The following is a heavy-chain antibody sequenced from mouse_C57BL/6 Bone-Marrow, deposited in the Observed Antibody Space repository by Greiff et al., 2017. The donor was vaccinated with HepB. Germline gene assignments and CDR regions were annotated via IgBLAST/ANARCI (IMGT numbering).Heavy chain of an antibody. J-gene: IGHJ1*03. CDR1: GFTFSDYY. D-gene: IGHD1-1*01. CDR3: ARHFHYYGSSWYFDV. Sequence: EVQGVESGGGLVQPGGSLKLSCAASGFTFSDYYMYWVRQTPEKRLEWVAYISNGGGSTYYPDTVKGRFTISRDNAKNTLYLQMSRLKSEDTAMYYCARHFHYYGSSWYFDVWGTGTTVTVSS. V-gene: IGHV5-12*01. CDR2: ISNGGGST.